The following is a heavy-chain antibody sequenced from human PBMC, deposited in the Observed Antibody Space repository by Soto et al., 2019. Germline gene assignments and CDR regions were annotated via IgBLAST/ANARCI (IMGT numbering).Heavy chain of an antibody. J-gene: IGHJ4*02. D-gene: IGHD1-1*01. V-gene: IGHV1-24*01. CDR2: FDPEDGKT. CDR3: VAGGTRWLQSPFDY. CDR1: GYTLTELS. Sequence: QVHLIQSGAEVKKPGASVKVSCKVSGYTLTELSMHWVRQAPGKGLEWMGGFDPEDGKTTSAQKFQGRVTVTEDTPTDTAYMELSSLRSEDTAVYDCVAGGTRWLQSPFDYWGQGTLVTVSS.